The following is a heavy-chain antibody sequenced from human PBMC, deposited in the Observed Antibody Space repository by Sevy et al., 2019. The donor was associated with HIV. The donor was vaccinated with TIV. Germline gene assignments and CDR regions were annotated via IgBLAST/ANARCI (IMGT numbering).Heavy chain of an antibody. V-gene: IGHV3-74*01. J-gene: IGHJ4*02. D-gene: IGHD3-10*01. CDR2: INSDGRIT. CDR1: RFTSSNYW. Sequence: GGSLRLSCVVSRFTSSNYWMHWVRQAPGKGLVWVSRINSDGRITTYADSVKGRFTISRDLAKNTLYLKMNSVRVEDTAGYFCARGTAGVASLWGQGTLVTVSS. CDR3: ARGTAGVASL.